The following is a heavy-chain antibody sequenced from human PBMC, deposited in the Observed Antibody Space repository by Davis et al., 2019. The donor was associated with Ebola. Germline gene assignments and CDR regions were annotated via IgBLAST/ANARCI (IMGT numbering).Heavy chain of an antibody. D-gene: IGHD5-24*01. Sequence: PSETLSLTCTVSGGSISSYYWSWIRQAPGKGLEWVSAISGSGGSTYYADSVKGRFTISRDNSKNTLYLQMNSLRAEDTAVYYCAKDRRDGYSDFDYWGQGTLVTVSS. CDR2: ISGSGGST. J-gene: IGHJ4*02. CDR1: GGSISSYY. CDR3: AKDRRDGYSDFDY. V-gene: IGHV3-23*01.